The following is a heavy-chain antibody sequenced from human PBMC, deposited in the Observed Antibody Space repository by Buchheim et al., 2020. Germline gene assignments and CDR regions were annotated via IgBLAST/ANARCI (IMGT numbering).Heavy chain of an antibody. J-gene: IGHJ6*02. D-gene: IGHD2-15*01. CDR3: TRSANFFRGMDV. Sequence: EERLVESGGGLGQPGGSLRLSCAASGFTFSSDWMHWVRQAPGKGLVWVSSINHDGSNTTYADSVKGRFTISRDNGRTTLYLQMNSLRGEDTAIYYCTRSANFFRGMDVWGQGTT. CDR2: INHDGSNT. V-gene: IGHV3-74*01. CDR1: GFTFSSDW.